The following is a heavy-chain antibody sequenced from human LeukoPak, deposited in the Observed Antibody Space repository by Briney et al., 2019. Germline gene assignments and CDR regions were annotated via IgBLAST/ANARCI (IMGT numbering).Heavy chain of an antibody. CDR1: GYTFTGYY. V-gene: IGHV1-2*02. J-gene: IGHJ5*02. CDR3: ARDSYCSSTSCYSWFDP. D-gene: IGHD2-2*02. Sequence: GASVKVSCKASGYTFTGYYMHWVRQAPGQGLEWMVWINPNSGGTNYAQKFQGRVTMTRDTSISTAYMELSRLRSDDTAVYYCARDSYCSSTSCYSWFDPWGQGTLVTVSS. CDR2: INPNSGGT.